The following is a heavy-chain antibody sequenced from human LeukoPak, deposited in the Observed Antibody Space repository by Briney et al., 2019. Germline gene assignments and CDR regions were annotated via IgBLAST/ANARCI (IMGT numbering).Heavy chain of an antibody. J-gene: IGHJ5*02. V-gene: IGHV1-8*01. CDR3: ARGPNKYDGGNSGSAWFDP. CDR2: MNPNSGNT. Sequence: ASVKVSCKASGFTFTTYDINWVRQATGQGLEWMGWMNPNSGNTGYAQKFQGSVTMTRNTSISTAYMELSSLRSEDTAVYYCARGPNKYDGGNSGSAWFDPWGQGTLVTVSS. D-gene: IGHD4-23*01. CDR1: GFTFTTYD.